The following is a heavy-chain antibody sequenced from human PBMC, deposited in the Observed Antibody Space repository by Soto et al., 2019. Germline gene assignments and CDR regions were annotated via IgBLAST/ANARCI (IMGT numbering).Heavy chain of an antibody. V-gene: IGHV1-3*01. CDR3: ARDPPQYCSGGSCYSGNWFDP. Sequence: VSVKVSCKASGYTFTSYAMHWVRQAPGQRLEWMGWINAGNGNTKYSQKFQGRVTITRDTSASTAYMELSSLRSEDTAVYYCARDPPQYCSGGSCYSGNWFDPWGQGTLVTVSS. D-gene: IGHD2-15*01. J-gene: IGHJ5*02. CDR1: GYTFTSYA. CDR2: INAGNGNT.